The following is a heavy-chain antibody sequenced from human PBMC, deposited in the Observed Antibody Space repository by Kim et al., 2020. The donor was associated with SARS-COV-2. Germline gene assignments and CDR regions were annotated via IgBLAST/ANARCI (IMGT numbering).Heavy chain of an antibody. J-gene: IGHJ4*02. D-gene: IGHD5-18*01. Sequence: NPSLKSRVTISVDTSKNQFFLKLSSVTAADTAVYYCARERGYSYGYSDYWGQGTLVTVSS. CDR3: ARERGYSYGYSDY. V-gene: IGHV4-39*07.